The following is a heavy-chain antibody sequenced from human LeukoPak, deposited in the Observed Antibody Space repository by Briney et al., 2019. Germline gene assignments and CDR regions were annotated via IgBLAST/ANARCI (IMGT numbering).Heavy chain of an antibody. D-gene: IGHD6-13*01. CDR1: GFTFSSFA. Sequence: GGSLRLSCAASGFTFSSFAMSWVRQAPGKGLEWVSVSVISGSGGDSGGSTYYADSVKGWFTISRDDSNNTLYLQMNNLKVEDTAVYYCAKHRSGIAASGSNYWGQGTLVSVSS. CDR2: ISGSGGDSGGST. V-gene: IGHV3-23*01. CDR3: AKHRSGIAASGSNY. J-gene: IGHJ4*02.